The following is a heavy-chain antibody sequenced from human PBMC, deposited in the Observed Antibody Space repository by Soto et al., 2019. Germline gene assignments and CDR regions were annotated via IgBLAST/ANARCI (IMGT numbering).Heavy chain of an antibody. CDR2: MSYDGRDK. CDR3: VKDPSSNSRYGMDV. D-gene: IGHD2-2*01. Sequence: GGSLRLSCAASGFTFSNFGLNWARQAPGKGLEWVAVMSYDGRDKYYADSVKGRFTISRDNSENTLYLQMNSLRAEDTAVYYSVKDPSSNSRYGMDVWGQGTTVTVSS. V-gene: IGHV3-30*18. J-gene: IGHJ6*02. CDR1: GFTFSNFG.